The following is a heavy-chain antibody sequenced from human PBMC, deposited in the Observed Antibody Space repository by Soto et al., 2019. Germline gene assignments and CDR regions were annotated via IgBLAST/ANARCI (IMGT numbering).Heavy chain of an antibody. CDR2: ISDSGGST. Sequence: GGSLRLSCAASGFTFSSYAMSWVRQAPGKGLEWVSAISDSGGSTYYADSVKGRFTISRDNSKNTLYLQMNSLRAEDTAVYYCAKEPGVMGLYYFDYWGQGTLVTAPQ. J-gene: IGHJ4*02. D-gene: IGHD2-21*01. CDR1: GFTFSSYA. CDR3: AKEPGVMGLYYFDY. V-gene: IGHV3-23*01.